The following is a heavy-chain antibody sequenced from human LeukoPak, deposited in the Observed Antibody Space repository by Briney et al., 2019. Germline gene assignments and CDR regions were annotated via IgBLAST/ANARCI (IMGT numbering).Heavy chain of an antibody. J-gene: IGHJ4*02. CDR3: ARSWTKLIGPEW. CDR1: GFTFSSYW. CDR2: INNDGSST. V-gene: IGHV3-74*01. Sequence: GGSLRLSCVGFGFTFSSYWMHWVRQVPGKGLVWVSRINNDGSSTTYADSVKGRFTISRDNAKNTLYLQMNSLRDEDTAVYYCARSWTKLIGPEWWGQGILVTASS. D-gene: IGHD3-3*01.